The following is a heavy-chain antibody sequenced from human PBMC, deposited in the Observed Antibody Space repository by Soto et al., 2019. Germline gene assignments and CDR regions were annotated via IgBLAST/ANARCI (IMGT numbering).Heavy chain of an antibody. CDR3: AKLGRRGTRITAAGTGAFDI. V-gene: IGHV4-34*08. Sequence: LSYSVEDGTIRDLYGRWIIQNPGKGLEWIGDINHSGSSNYSTSLKSRVTISVDTSKNQFSLTLSSVTAADTAVYYCAKLGRRGTRITAAGTGAFDICGQGTMVTVSS. CDR2: INHSGSS. CDR1: DGTIRDLY. J-gene: IGHJ3*02. D-gene: IGHD6-13*01.